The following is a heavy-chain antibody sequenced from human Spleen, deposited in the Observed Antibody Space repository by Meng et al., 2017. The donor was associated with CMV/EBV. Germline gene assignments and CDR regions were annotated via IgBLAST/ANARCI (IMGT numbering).Heavy chain of an antibody. CDR2: INPSGGST. CDR3: SLRIAAAGTDY. V-gene: IGHV1-46*01. D-gene: IGHD6-13*01. J-gene: IGHJ4*02. Sequence: EVKKPGASVKVAFKASGYTFTSYYLHWVRQAPGQGLEWMVIINPSGGSTTYAQKFQGRVTMTRDTSTSTVYIELSSLRSEDTAVYYCSLRIAAAGTDYWGQGTLVTVSS. CDR1: GYTFTSYY.